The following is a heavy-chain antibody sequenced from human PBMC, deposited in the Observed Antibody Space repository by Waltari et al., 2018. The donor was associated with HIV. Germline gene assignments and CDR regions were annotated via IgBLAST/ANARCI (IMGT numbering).Heavy chain of an antibody. CDR2: IFSNDEK. CDR1: GFSLSNARLG. CDR3: ARTGIQLWVRRDYYYYYGMDV. J-gene: IGHJ6*02. D-gene: IGHD5-18*01. V-gene: IGHV2-26*01. Sequence: QVTLKESGPVLVKPTETLTLTCTVSGFSLSNARLGVSWIRQPPGKALEWLAHIFSNDEKSYSTSLKSRLTISKDTSKSQVVLTMTNMDPVDTATYYCARTGIQLWVRRDYYYYYGMDVWGQGTTVTVSS.